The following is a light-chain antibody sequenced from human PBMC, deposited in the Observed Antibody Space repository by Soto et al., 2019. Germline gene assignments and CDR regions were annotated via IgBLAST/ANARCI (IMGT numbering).Light chain of an antibody. CDR2: GAS. Sequence: EIVLTQSPGTLSLSPGEIATLSCRASQSVSSSYLAWYQQKPGQAPRLLIYGASSRATGIPDRFSGSGSGTDFTLTISRLEPEDFAVYYCQQYGSSLWTFGKGTKVEIK. CDR1: QSVSSSY. CDR3: QQYGSSLWT. J-gene: IGKJ1*01. V-gene: IGKV3-20*01.